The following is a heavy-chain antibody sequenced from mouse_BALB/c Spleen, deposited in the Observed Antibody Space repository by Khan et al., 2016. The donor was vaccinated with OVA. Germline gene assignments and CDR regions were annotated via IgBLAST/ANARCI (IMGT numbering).Heavy chain of an antibody. Sequence: QVQLKQSGAELVRPGTSVKMSCKAAGYTFTNYWIGWVKQRPGHGLEWIGDIYPGSGNTNYNEKFKGKATLTADTSSSTASMQLSSLTSEDSAIYYCARPYYYGSSYDTMDAWGQGTSVTVSS. J-gene: IGHJ4*01. CDR1: GYTFTNYW. V-gene: IGHV1-63*02. CDR3: ARPYYYGSSYDTMDA. D-gene: IGHD1-1*01. CDR2: IYPGSGNT.